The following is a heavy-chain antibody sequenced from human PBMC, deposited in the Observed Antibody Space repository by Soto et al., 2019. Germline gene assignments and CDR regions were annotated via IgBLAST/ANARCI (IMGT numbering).Heavy chain of an antibody. CDR2: ISYDGSNK. J-gene: IGHJ6*02. V-gene: IGHV3-30*18. D-gene: IGHD5-18*01. CDR3: AKAGQAMVRFRGYEYYGMDV. Sequence: GGSLRLSCAASGFTFSSYGMHWVRQAPGKGLEWVAIISYDGSNKYYADSVKGRFTISRDTSKNTLFLQMNSLRAEDTAVYYCAKAGQAMVRFRGYEYYGMDVWGQGTTVTVSS. CDR1: GFTFSSYG.